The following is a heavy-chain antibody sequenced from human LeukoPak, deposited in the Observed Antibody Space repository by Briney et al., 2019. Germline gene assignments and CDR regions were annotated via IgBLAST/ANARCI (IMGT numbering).Heavy chain of an antibody. V-gene: IGHV1-18*01. Sequence: ASVTVSCKASGYTFTSYGISWVRQAPGQGLEWMGWISTYNGNANYAQKVQGRITVTTDTSTSTAYMELRSLRSDDTAVYYCARDKNHYDTRGDFWGQGTLVTVSS. CDR3: ARDKNHYDTRGDF. CDR1: GYTFTSYG. CDR2: ISTYNGNA. D-gene: IGHD3-22*01. J-gene: IGHJ4*02.